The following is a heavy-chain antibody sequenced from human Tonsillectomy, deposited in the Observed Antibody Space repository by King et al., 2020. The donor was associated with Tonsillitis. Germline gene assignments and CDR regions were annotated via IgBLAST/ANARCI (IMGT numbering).Heavy chain of an antibody. J-gene: IGHJ6*02. CDR3: ARGATYYYDSSGFYYGVSERRCMDV. Sequence: VQLVESGGGLVQPGGSLRLSCAASGFTFSRYWMNWVRQAPGKGLEWVANIKQDGSEKYYVDSVKGRFTISRDNAENSLYLQMNSLRGEDTAVYYCARGATYYYDSSGFYYGVSERRCMDVWGQGTTVTVSS. D-gene: IGHD3-22*01. CDR1: GFTFSRYW. V-gene: IGHV3-7*01. CDR2: IKQDGSEK.